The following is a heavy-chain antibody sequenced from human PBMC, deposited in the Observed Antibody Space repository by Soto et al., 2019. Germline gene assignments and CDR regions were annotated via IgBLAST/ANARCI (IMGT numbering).Heavy chain of an antibody. D-gene: IGHD6-13*01. CDR3: AAGEASSRNLAPYYLDF. V-gene: IGHV4-61*08. CDR2: VYSTGST. J-gene: IGHJ4*02. Sequence: PSETLSLTCSVSGGSVTSGVYYWSWIRQPPGKELEWIGFVYSTGSTNSNPSLKSRVTISSDASKNQFSLKLISVTAADTAVYYCAAGEASSRNLAPYYLDFWGQGTLVTVSS. CDR1: GGSVTSGVYY.